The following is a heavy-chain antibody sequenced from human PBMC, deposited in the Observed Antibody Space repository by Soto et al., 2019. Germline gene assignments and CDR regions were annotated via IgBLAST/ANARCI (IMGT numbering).Heavy chain of an antibody. Sequence: EVQLLESGGGVEQPGGSLRLSCTTSGFTLSSSAMSWARQAPGRGLEWGSVIGGTDGTTYYADSVRGRFTISRDNSQNTLYLPMNTLSSEDTAVYYSAKYKQGSDRFDPWGLGTLVTVSS. CDR1: GFTLSSSA. J-gene: IGHJ5*02. CDR2: IGGTDGTT. CDR3: AKYKQGSDRFDP. D-gene: IGHD1-20*01. V-gene: IGHV3-23*01.